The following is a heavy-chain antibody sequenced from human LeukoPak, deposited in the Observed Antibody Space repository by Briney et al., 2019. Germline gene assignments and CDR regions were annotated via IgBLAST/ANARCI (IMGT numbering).Heavy chain of an antibody. CDR3: ASQGGLVVPAAMGYYYFDY. D-gene: IGHD2-2*01. J-gene: IGHJ4*02. CDR2: INPSGGST. CDR1: GYTFTSYY. V-gene: IGHV1-46*01. Sequence: ASVKVSCKASGYTFTSYYMHWVRQAPGQGLEWMGIINPSGGSTSYAQKFQGRVTMTRDTSTSTVYMELGSLRAEDTAVYYCASQGGLVVPAAMGYYYFDYWGQGTLVTVSS.